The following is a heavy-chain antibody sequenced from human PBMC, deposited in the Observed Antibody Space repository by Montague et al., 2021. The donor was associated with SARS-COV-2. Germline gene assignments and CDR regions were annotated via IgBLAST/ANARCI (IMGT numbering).Heavy chain of an antibody. Sequence: SETLSLTCTVSGGSIISSDHYWAWIRQPPGGALEWIGNIFDSGTTYYNLSLQSRVTLSIDTSKNQFSLKVTSVVAADTAVYYCVRDGDYDPPSGMDVWGHGTTVIVSS. CDR1: GGSIISSDHY. D-gene: IGHD4-17*01. CDR2: IFDSGTT. CDR3: VRDGDYDPPSGMDV. J-gene: IGHJ6*02. V-gene: IGHV4-39*07.